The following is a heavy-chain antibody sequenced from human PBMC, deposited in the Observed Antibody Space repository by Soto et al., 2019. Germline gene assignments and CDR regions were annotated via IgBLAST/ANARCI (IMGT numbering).Heavy chain of an antibody. D-gene: IGHD2-21*02. V-gene: IGHV1-46*01. CDR3: ARDWPESYCGGDCPLGYYYRGMDV. CDR1: GFTFSSYY. CDR2: INPSNGST. Sequence: QVQLLQSGAELKKPGASVSLSCKASGFTFSSYYIHWLRQSPAQGLQWMAVINPSNGSTSHPQKLRGRVTMTTDTSTNRVYMDLSSLRIEDTAVYFCARDWPESYCGGDCPLGYYYRGMDVWGQGTAVTVSS. J-gene: IGHJ6*02.